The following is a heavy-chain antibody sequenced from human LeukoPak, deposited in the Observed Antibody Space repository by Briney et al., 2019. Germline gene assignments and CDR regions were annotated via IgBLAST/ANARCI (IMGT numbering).Heavy chain of an antibody. CDR3: ARDFGDFWSGYPLYYYYGMDV. CDR2: ISSSSSYI. D-gene: IGHD3-3*01. J-gene: IGHJ6*02. Sequence: GGSLRLSCAASGFTFSSYSMNWVRQAPGKGLEWVSSISSSSSYIYYADSVKGRFTISRDNAKNSLYLQMTSLRAEDTAVYYCARDFGDFWSGYPLYYYYGMDVWGQGTTVTVSS. V-gene: IGHV3-21*01. CDR1: GFTFSSYS.